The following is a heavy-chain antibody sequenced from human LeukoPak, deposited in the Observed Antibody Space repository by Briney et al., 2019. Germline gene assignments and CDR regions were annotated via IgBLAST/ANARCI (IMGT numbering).Heavy chain of an antibody. D-gene: IGHD6-19*01. V-gene: IGHV4-34*01. Sequence: SETLSLTCAVYGGSFSGYYWSWIRQPPGKGLEWIGEINHSGSTNYNPSLKSRVTISVDTSKNQFSLKLSSVTAADTAVYYCARQTPSSGWYYYYYMDVWGKGTTVTVSS. J-gene: IGHJ6*03. CDR1: GGSFSGYY. CDR2: INHSGST. CDR3: ARQTPSSGWYYYYYMDV.